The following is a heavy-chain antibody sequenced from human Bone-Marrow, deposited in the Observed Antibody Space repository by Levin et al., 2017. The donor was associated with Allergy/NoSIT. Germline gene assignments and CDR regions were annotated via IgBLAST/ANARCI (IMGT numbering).Heavy chain of an antibody. V-gene: IGHV3-23*01. CDR2: ISGTGGTT. D-gene: IGHD3-9*01. Sequence: TGGSLRLSCAASGFTFKYYAMTWVRQAPGRGLEWVATISGTGGTTYYADSVKGRFTISRDNSKNTLFVQMSSLRVEDTALYYCAKAQTFDIFGDFDSWGQGTLVTVSS. J-gene: IGHJ4*02. CDR1: GFTFKYYA. CDR3: AKAQTFDIFGDFDS.